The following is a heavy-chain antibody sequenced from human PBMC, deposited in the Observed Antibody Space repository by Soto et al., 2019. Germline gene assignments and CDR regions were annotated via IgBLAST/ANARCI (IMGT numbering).Heavy chain of an antibody. Sequence: SETLSLTCTVSGGSISSYYWSWIRQPPGKGLEWIGYIYDSGSTNYNPSLKSRVTISVDTSKNQFPLKLSSVTAADTAVYYCARYRGYSSPGIRYYFDYWGQGTLVTVSS. CDR3: ARYRGYSSPGIRYYFDY. V-gene: IGHV4-59*01. J-gene: IGHJ4*02. CDR2: IYDSGST. CDR1: GGSISSYY. D-gene: IGHD6-13*01.